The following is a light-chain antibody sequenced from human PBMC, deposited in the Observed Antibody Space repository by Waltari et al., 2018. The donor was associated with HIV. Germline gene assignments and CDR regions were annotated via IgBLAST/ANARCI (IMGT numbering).Light chain of an antibody. CDR1: QTISNNF. J-gene: IGKJ4*01. CDR2: SAS. V-gene: IGKV3-20*01. CDR3: QRYDSSPFT. Sequence: PGERATLSCRTSQTISNNFVAWYQQKLGQAPRLVIYSASSRATGIPDRFSGSGSGTDFTLSISRLEPEDFAVYFCQRYDSSPFTFGGGTKVE.